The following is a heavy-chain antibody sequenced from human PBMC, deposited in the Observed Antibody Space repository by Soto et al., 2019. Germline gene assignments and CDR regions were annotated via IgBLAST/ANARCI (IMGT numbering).Heavy chain of an antibody. D-gene: IGHD2-2*01. V-gene: IGHV3-21*01. CDR2: ISSSSSYI. CDR1: VFTFSSYS. CDR3: ARDHLRYRSSTSCSRFDP. J-gene: IGHJ5*02. Sequence: EMQLVESGGGLVKPGGSLRLSCAASVFTFSSYSMNWVRQAPGKGLEWVSSISSSSSYIYYADSVKGRFTISRDNAKNSLYVQMNSLRAEDTAVYYCARDHLRYRSSTSCSRFDPWGQGTLVTVSS.